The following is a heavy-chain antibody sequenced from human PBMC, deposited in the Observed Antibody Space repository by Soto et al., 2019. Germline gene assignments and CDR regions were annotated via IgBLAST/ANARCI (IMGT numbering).Heavy chain of an antibody. CDR1: GFTFSSYD. D-gene: IGHD3-10*01. Sequence: EVQLLESGGGLVQPGGSLRLSCAASGFTFSSYDMSWVRQAPGEGLEWVSIIGVGGGDRYYPESVKGRFTISRDNSRDTLYLEMNSLRDEDTAVYYCARVRFGELVWGQGTLVTVSS. CDR2: IGVGGGDR. V-gene: IGHV3-23*01. CDR3: ARVRFGELV. J-gene: IGHJ4*02.